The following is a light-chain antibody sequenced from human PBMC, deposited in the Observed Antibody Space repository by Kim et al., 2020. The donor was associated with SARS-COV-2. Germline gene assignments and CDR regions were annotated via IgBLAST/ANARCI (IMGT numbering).Light chain of an antibody. Sequence: SYELTQPPSVSVSPGQTASITCSGAKLGDKYACWYQQKPGQSPVLVIYQDSNRPSGIPERFSGSNSGNTATLTISGTQAMDEADYYCQAWDSSTVV. V-gene: IGLV3-1*01. J-gene: IGLJ2*01. CDR1: KLGDKY. CDR3: QAWDSSTVV. CDR2: QDS.